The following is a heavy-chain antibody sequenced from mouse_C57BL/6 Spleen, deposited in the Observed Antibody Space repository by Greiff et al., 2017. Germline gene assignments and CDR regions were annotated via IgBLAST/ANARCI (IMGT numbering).Heavy chain of an antibody. D-gene: IGHD1-1*01. CDR1: GYTFTSYW. V-gene: IGHV1-55*01. CDR3: ARCPYYYGSSYYVGY. J-gene: IGHJ2*01. Sequence: VQLQQPGAELVKPGASVKMSCKASGYTFTSYWITWVKQRPGQGLEWIGDIYPGSGSTNYNEKFKSKATLTVDTSSSTAYMQFSSLTSEDSAVYYCARCPYYYGSSYYVGYWGQGTTLTVSS. CDR2: IYPGSGST.